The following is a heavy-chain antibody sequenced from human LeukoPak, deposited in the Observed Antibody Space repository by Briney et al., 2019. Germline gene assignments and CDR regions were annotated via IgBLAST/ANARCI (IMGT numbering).Heavy chain of an antibody. V-gene: IGHV3-53*01. Sequence: GGSLRLSGAASGFTVRSNYMGGARQPPGKGWEGGSVISSGGSTYYADSVKGRFTISRDNSKNTLYLQMNSLGAEDTAVYYCARLSPGSGYGAFDIWGQGTMVTVSS. D-gene: IGHD3-22*01. CDR3: ARLSPGSGYGAFDI. CDR1: GFTVRSNY. CDR2: ISSGGST. J-gene: IGHJ3*02.